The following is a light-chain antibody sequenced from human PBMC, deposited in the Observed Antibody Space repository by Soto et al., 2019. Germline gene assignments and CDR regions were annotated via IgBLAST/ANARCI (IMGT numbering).Light chain of an antibody. CDR2: AAP. J-gene: IGKJ4*01. CDR3: QQANSFPVT. V-gene: IGKV1-8*01. Sequence: AIRMTQSPSSLSASTGDRVTITCRASQGISSYLAWYQQKPGKAPKLLIYAAPTLQSGVPSRFRGSGSGTDFTLTISSLQHEDFATYYCQQANSFPVTFGGGPKVDIK. CDR1: QGISSY.